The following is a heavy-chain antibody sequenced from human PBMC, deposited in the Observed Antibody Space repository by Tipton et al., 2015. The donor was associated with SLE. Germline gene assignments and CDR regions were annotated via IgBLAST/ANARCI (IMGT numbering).Heavy chain of an antibody. CDR1: DGSISGHY. Sequence: TLSLTCSVSDGSISGHYWSWIRQPPGKELEWIGFLHYSGSVNYNPSLKSRVTISSDMSKNQFFLNLRSVTAADTAVYYCARDQVGVGDFDYWSQGTLVTVSS. CDR2: LHYSGSV. CDR3: ARDQVGVGDFDY. J-gene: IGHJ4*02. D-gene: IGHD3-16*01. V-gene: IGHV4-59*11.